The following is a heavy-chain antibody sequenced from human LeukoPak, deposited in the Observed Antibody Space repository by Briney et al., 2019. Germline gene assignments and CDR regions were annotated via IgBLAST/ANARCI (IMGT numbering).Heavy chain of an antibody. CDR1: GFTVSSNY. J-gene: IGHJ4*02. D-gene: IGHD2-15*01. Sequence: PGGSLRLSCAASGFTVSSNYMSWVRQAPGKGLEWVSVIYSGGSTYYADSVKGRFTISRDNSKNTLYLQMNSLRAEDTAVYYCAKGYCSGGSCYSSSMNYWGQGTLVTVSS. V-gene: IGHV3-53*05. CDR2: IYSGGST. CDR3: AKGYCSGGSCYSSSMNY.